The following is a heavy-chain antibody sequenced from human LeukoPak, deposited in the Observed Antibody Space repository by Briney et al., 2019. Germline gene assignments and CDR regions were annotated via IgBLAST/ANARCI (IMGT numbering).Heavy chain of an antibody. CDR2: IYPGDSDT. Sequence: GESLKISCKGSGYSFTSYWIGWVRQMPGKGLEWMGIIYPGDSDTRYSPSFQGQVTISADKSISTAYLQWSSLKASDTAMYHCARGHTPYYYDSSGYPDYWGQGTLVTVSS. D-gene: IGHD3-22*01. CDR3: ARGHTPYYYDSSGYPDY. CDR1: GYSFTSYW. V-gene: IGHV5-51*01. J-gene: IGHJ4*02.